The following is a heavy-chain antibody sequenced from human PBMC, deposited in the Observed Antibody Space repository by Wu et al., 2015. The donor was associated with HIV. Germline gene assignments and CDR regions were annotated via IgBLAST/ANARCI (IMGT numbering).Heavy chain of an antibody. CDR3: AREANYYDSSGYYYVGWYFDL. J-gene: IGHJ2*01. V-gene: IGHV1-69*01. CDR1: EALQQLLL. D-gene: IGHD3-22*01. Sequence: KDLGSSGEGTPARLLEALQQLLLSSWVRQAPGQGLEWMGGIIPIFGTANYAQKFQGRVTITADESTSTAYMELSSLRSEDTAVYYCAREANYYDSSGYYYVGWYFDLWGRGTLVTVSS. CDR2: IIPIFGTA.